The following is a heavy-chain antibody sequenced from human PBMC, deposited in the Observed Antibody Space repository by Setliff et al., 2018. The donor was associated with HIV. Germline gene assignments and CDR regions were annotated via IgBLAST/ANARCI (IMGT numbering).Heavy chain of an antibody. D-gene: IGHD5-12*01. CDR3: ARDFMATTNGFDY. CDR2: IKTDSSST. CDR1: GFTFSSNA. Sequence: GGSLRLSCAASGFTFSSNAMHWVRQVPGKGLEWVSRIKTDSSSTDYADSVKGRFTISRDNSKNTLYLQMDILRAEDTAVYYCARDFMATTNGFDYWGQGTLVTVSS. J-gene: IGHJ4*02. V-gene: IGHV3-74*01.